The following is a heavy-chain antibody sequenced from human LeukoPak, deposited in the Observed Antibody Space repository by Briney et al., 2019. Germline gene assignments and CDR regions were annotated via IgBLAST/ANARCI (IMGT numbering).Heavy chain of an antibody. CDR2: IYTSGST. D-gene: IGHD3-22*01. J-gene: IGHJ2*01. V-gene: IGHV4-4*07. Sequence: SETLSLTCTVSGGSISSYYWSWIRQPAGKGLEWIGRIYTSGSTNYNPSLKSRVTMSVDTSKSQFSLKLSSVTAADTAVYYCARVESGGYYYDSSGYYPRFWYFDLWGRGTLVTVSS. CDR1: GGSISSYY. CDR3: ARVESGGYYYDSSGYYPRFWYFDL.